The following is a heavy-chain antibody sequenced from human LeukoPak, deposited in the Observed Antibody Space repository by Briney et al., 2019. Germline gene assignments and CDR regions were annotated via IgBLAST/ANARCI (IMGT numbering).Heavy chain of an antibody. Sequence: GGSLRLSCAASGITFSSHAMTWVRQAPGKGLEWGSAISGSGGSTYYADSVKGRFTISRDNSKNTLYLQMNSLRAEDTAVYYCATCVPPPRGIAVAEEFDYWGQGTLVTVSS. CDR2: ISGSGGST. J-gene: IGHJ4*02. CDR3: ATCVPPPRGIAVAEEFDY. D-gene: IGHD6-19*01. CDR1: GITFSSHA. V-gene: IGHV3-23*01.